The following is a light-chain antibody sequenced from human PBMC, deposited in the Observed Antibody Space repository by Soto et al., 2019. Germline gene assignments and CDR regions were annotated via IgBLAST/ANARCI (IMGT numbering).Light chain of an antibody. Sequence: EIVLTKSPCTLSLSPGERATLSCRASQSVSSSYLAWYHQKPGQAPRLLIYGASRRATGIPDRFSGSGSGTDFTLTSSRLEPEDFAVYSWQQYGSSPRTFGQGTKVEIK. V-gene: IGKV3-20*01. CDR1: QSVSSSY. CDR3: QQYGSSPRT. J-gene: IGKJ1*01. CDR2: GAS.